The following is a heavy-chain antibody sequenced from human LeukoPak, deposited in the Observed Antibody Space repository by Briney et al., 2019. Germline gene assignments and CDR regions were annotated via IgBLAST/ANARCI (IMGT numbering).Heavy chain of an antibody. D-gene: IGHD1-7*01. CDR2: INHSGST. J-gene: IGHJ5*02. V-gene: IGHV4-34*01. CDR3: ARELSRGYNWFDP. Sequence: SETLSLTCAVYGGSFSGYYWSWIRQPPGKGLEWIGEINHSGSTNYNPSLKSRVTISVDTSKNQFSLKLSSVTAADTAVYYCARELSRGYNWFDPWGQGTLVTVSS. CDR1: GGSFSGYY.